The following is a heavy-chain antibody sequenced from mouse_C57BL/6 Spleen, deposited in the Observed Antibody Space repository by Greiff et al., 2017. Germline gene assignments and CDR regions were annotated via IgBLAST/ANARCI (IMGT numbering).Heavy chain of an antibody. J-gene: IGHJ3*01. CDR1: GFSFTSSG. V-gene: IGHV2-2*01. D-gene: IGHD2-4*01. CDR2: IWSGGST. CDR3: ASQIYYDYDFAY. Sequence: VQVVESGPGLVQPSQCLSITCTVSGFSFTSSGVHWVRQSPGKGLEWLGVIWSGGSTDYNAAFISRLSSSKDNSKSQVFFKMISLQADDTAIYYCASQIYYDYDFAYWGQGTLVTVSA.